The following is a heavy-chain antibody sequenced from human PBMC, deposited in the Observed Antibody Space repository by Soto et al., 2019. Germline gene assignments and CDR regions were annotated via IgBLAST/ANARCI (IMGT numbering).Heavy chain of an antibody. Sequence: EVQLVESGGGLIQPGGSLRLSCAASGFTVSSNYMSWVRQAPGKGLEWVSVIYSGGSTYYADSVKGRFTISRDNSKNTLYLRMNSLRAEDTAVYYCARGGAAARYYYYGMDVWGQGTTVTVSS. CDR1: GFTVSSNY. CDR2: IYSGGST. CDR3: ARGGAAARYYYYGMDV. V-gene: IGHV3-53*01. J-gene: IGHJ6*02. D-gene: IGHD6-13*01.